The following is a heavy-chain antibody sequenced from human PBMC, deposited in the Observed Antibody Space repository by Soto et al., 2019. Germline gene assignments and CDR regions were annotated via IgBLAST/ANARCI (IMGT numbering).Heavy chain of an antibody. Sequence: EVQLLESGGGLVQPGGSLRLSCAASEFTFSSNAMHWVRQAPGKGLEWVSGITGSGSTTFYADSVKGRFTISRDNSKNTLYLHMRSLRAEDTAIYYCAKDFTAYLSSWFHLWGQGTLVTVSS. V-gene: IGHV3-23*01. CDR2: ITGSGSTT. D-gene: IGHD6-13*01. CDR1: EFTFSSNA. CDR3: AKDFTAYLSSWFHL. J-gene: IGHJ5*02.